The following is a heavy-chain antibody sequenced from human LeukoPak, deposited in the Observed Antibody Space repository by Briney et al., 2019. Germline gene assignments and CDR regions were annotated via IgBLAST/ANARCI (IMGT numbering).Heavy chain of an antibody. V-gene: IGHV4-39*01. D-gene: IGHD3-16*01. CDR1: NGSISTNNYY. Sequence: SETLSLTCTVSNGSISTNNYYWGWIRQPPGKGLEWIGSIYHSGNTYYNPSLKSRVTISVDTSKKQFSLKLSSLTAADTAVYYCARRDYDYVWGSSGYFDFWGQGTLVTVSS. CDR3: ARRDYDYVWGSSGYFDF. J-gene: IGHJ4*02. CDR2: IYHSGNT.